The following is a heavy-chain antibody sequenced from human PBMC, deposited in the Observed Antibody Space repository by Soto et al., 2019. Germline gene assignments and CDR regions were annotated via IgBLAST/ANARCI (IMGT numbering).Heavy chain of an antibody. CDR1: GGSSSSVGYY. CDR2: IYYSGST. J-gene: IGHJ1*01. D-gene: IGHD3-22*01. V-gene: IGHV4-31*03. CDR3: ARDDNSRGSIN. Sequence: QVQLQESGPGLVKPSQTLSLTCTVSGGSSSSVGYYWSWIRLHPGKGLEWIGYIYYSGSTYYKPSLKSRVNISVDTSKNQFSLQLSSVTAADPSVYYCARDDNSRGSINWGQGTLVTVSS.